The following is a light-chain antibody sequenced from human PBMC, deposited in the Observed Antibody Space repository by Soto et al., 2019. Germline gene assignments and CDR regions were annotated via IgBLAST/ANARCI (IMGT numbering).Light chain of an antibody. J-gene: IGKJ1*01. Sequence: IVVTQSPASLPVTPGEPASISCRSSESLLNSDGKNLLDWYLQKPGQSPQLLIYFGSVRASGVPDRFSGSGSGTDFTLKISRVEAEDVGIYYCMQALQTPVTFGHGTQVEIK. CDR2: FGS. CDR3: MQALQTPVT. V-gene: IGKV2-28*01. CDR1: ESLLNSDGKNL.